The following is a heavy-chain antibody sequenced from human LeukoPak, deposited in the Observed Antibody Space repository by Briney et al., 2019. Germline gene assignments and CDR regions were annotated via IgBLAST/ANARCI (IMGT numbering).Heavy chain of an antibody. CDR3: SRDRRTWFDP. CDR1: GFTFNNYW. Sequence: PGGSLRLSCAAFGFTFNNYWMHWVRQVPGKGLVWVSRITSDGSDTIYADSVKGRFTISRDNAKNTLYLQMNSLRAEDTALYYCSRDRRTWFDPWGQGTLVTISS. J-gene: IGHJ5*02. CDR2: ITSDGSDT. V-gene: IGHV3-74*01.